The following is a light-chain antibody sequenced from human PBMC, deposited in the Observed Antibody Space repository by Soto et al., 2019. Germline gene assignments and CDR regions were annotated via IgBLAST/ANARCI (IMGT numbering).Light chain of an antibody. J-gene: IGKJ5*01. CDR1: QGVTSNY. V-gene: IGKV3-20*01. CDR3: QQYGSSSPTS. Sequence: EIVLTQSPGTLYLSPGERATLSCRASQGVTSNYLAWYQQRPGQAPGLLIYGASNRATGIPDRFSGGGSETDLTLTISRVEPEYFAMYYCQQYGSSSPTSFGQGTRGEIE. CDR2: GAS.